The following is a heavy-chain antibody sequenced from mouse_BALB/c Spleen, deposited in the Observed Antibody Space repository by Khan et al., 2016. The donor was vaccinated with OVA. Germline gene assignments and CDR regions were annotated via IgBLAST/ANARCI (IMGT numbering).Heavy chain of an antibody. CDR1: GYTFTNYR. J-gene: IGHJ1*01. CDR3: ARETSYWYCDA. V-gene: IGHV9-1*02. CDR2: INTYTGEP. D-gene: IGHD1-3*01. Sequence: QIQLVQSGPELKKPGETVKLSCKASGYTFTNYRMNWMKQAPEKGLKWMGWINTYTGEPTYGDDFKGRFAFSLETSASTAYLQINNLKNEDMATYFCARETSYWYCDAWGAGTTVTVSS.